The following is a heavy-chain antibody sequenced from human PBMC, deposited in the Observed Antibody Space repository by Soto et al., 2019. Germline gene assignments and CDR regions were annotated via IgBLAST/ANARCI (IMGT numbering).Heavy chain of an antibody. J-gene: IGHJ4*02. CDR1: GDSISSGYY. V-gene: IGHV4-38-2*01. D-gene: IGHD3-3*01. Sequence: SETLSLTCAVSGDSISSGYYWAWIRQPPGKGLEWVASIYHSGTTYYNPSLTSRVTISVDTSKNQFSLKLISVTAADSAVYYCARTDRVGYYQYCGQGTLVTVSS. CDR3: ARTDRVGYYQY. CDR2: IYHSGTT.